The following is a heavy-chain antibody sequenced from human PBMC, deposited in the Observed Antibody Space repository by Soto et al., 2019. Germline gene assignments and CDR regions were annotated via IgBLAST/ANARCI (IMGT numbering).Heavy chain of an antibody. CDR1: GGTFSSYA. CDR3: ARALRAARIDYYGMDV. V-gene: IGHV1-69*13. Sequence: ASVKVSCKASGGTFSSYAIIWVRQAPGQGLEWMGGIIPIFGTANYAQKFQGRVTITADESTSTAYMELSSLRSEDTAVYYCARALRAARIDYYGMDVWGQGTTVTVSS. D-gene: IGHD6-6*01. J-gene: IGHJ6*02. CDR2: IIPIFGTA.